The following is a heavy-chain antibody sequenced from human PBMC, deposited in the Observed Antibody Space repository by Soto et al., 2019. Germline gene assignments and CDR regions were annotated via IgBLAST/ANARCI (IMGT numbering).Heavy chain of an antibody. J-gene: IGHJ6*03. D-gene: IGHD6-13*01. Sequence: GGSLRLSCAASGFTFSSYSMNWVRQAPGKGLEWVSYISSSSSTIYYADSVKGRFTISRDNAKNSLYLQMNSLRAEDTAVYYCARGPDSNYYYYYYMDVWGKGTTVTVSS. CDR3: ARGPDSNYYYYYYMDV. V-gene: IGHV3-48*01. CDR2: ISSSSSTI. CDR1: GFTFSSYS.